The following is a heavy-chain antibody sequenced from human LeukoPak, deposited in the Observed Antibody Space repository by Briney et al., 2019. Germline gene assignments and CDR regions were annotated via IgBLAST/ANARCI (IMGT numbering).Heavy chain of an antibody. J-gene: IGHJ4*02. CDR1: GFTFSTYE. CDR2: ISTSGSAI. Sequence: QPGGSRRLSCAASGFTFSTYEMNWVRQAPGKGLEWISYISTSGSAIYYADSVKGRFTISTDNVKNSLYLQMNSLRAEDTAVYYCARATTTVASFGYWGQGTLVTVSS. CDR3: ARATTTVASFGY. V-gene: IGHV3-48*03. D-gene: IGHD4-23*01.